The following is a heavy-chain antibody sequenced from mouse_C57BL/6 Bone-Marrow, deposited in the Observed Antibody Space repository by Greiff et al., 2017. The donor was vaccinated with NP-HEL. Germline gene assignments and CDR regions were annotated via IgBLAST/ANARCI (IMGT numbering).Heavy chain of an antibody. Sequence: VQLQQSGPELVKPGASVKIPCKASGYTFTDYNMDWVKQSHGQSLEWIGDINPNHGGTIYNQKFKGKATLTVDKSSSAAYMELLSLTSEDTAVYYCARTRFAISYGSSFYAMDYWGQGTSVTVSS. D-gene: IGHD1-1*01. V-gene: IGHV1-18*01. CDR3: ARTRFAISYGSSFYAMDY. J-gene: IGHJ4*01. CDR1: GYTFTDYN. CDR2: INPNHGGT.